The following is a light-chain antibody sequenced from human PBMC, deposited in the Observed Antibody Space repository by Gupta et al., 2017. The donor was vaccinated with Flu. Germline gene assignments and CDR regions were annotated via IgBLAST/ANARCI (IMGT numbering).Light chain of an antibody. J-gene: IGKJ4*01. V-gene: IGKV3D-20*01. CDR1: QSVTSSQ. CDR3: QQYCSSSGLT. CDR2: GAS. Sequence: EIVLTQSPATLSLSPGERATLSCGASQSVTSSQLAWYQQKPGLAPRLLIYGASSRATGIPERFSGSGSGTDFTLTISRLEPEDFALYYCQQYCSSSGLTFGGGTNVELK.